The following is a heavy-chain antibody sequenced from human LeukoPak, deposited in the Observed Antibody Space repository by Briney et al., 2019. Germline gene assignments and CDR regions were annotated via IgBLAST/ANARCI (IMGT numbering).Heavy chain of an antibody. CDR1: GVSSSSSY. D-gene: IGHD2-21*01. V-gene: IGHV4-59*08. J-gene: IGHJ4*02. CDR2: IFYTGDS. Sequence: SETLSLTCTVSGVSSSSSYWSWIRQPPGKGLEWIGYIFYTGDSNHNPSFKSRVSISLDTSKDQISLKLYSVTAADTAVYYCARHRFASPLDSWGQGALVTVSS. CDR3: ARHRFASPLDS.